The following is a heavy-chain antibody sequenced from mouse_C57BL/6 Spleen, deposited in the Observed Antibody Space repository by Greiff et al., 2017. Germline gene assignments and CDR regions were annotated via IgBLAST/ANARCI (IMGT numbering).Heavy chain of an antibody. CDR3: ARSDSRGFAY. D-gene: IGHD2-13*01. V-gene: IGHV1-76*01. CDR1: GYTFTDYY. J-gene: IGHJ3*01. CDR2: IYPGSGNT. Sequence: VQLQQSGAELVRPGASVKLSCKASGYTFTDYYINWVKQRPGQGLEWIARIYPGSGNTYYNEKFKGKATLTAEKSSSTAYMQLSSLTSEDSAVYFCARSDSRGFAYWGQGTLVTVSA.